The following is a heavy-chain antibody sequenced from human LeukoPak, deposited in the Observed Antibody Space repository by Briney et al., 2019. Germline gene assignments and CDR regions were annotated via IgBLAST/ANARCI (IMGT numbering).Heavy chain of an antibody. D-gene: IGHD6-13*01. J-gene: IGHJ4*02. V-gene: IGHV5-51*01. CDR2: IYPGDSDT. Sequence: GESLKISCKCSGYSFTSYWIGWVREMPGKGLEWMGIIYPGDSDTRYSPSFQGQVTISVDKSISTAYLQWSSPKASDTALYYCAMRLSYSSSWYYFDYWGQGTLVTVSS. CDR3: AMRLSYSSSWYYFDY. CDR1: GYSFTSYW.